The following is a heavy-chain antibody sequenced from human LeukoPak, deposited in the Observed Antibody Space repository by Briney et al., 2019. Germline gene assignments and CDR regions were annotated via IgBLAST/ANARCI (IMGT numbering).Heavy chain of an antibody. V-gene: IGHV4-4*09. CDR1: GASISNYY. CDR2: IHNSEGT. Sequence: PSETQSLTCTVSGASISNYYWTWIRQPPGKGPEWIGYIHNSEGTKYNPSLKSRVAISADRSKNQFSLRLTSVTAADTALYYCARHHRDCSGGSCYVIDSWGQGTLVTVSS. J-gene: IGHJ4*02. D-gene: IGHD2-15*01. CDR3: ARHHRDCSGGSCYVIDS.